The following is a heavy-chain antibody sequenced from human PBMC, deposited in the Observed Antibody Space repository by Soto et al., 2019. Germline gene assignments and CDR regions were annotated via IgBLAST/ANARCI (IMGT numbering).Heavy chain of an antibody. Sequence: GGSLRLSCAASGFTFSSYDMNWVRQAPGKGLEWLSYITTGGGTIYYAASAKGRFTISRDNAKNSRYLQMNSLRAEDTAVYYCVRERGLSSFYGMDVWGQGTTVTVSS. CDR3: VRERGLSSFYGMDV. J-gene: IGHJ6*02. D-gene: IGHD3-10*01. CDR1: GFTFSSYD. V-gene: IGHV3-48*03. CDR2: ITTGGGTI.